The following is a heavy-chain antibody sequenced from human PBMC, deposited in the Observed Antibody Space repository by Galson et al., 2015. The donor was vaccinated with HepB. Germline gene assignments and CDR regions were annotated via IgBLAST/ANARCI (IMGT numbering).Heavy chain of an antibody. CDR1: GFTFSSYA. J-gene: IGHJ5*02. CDR2: ISYDGGNK. V-gene: IGHV3-30-3*01. Sequence: SLRLSCAASGFTFSSYAMHWVRQAPGKGLEWVAVISYDGGNKYYADSVKGRFTISRDNSKNTLYLQMNSLRAEDTAVYYCARDHDYYGYRDNWFDPWGQGTLVTVSS. D-gene: IGHD3-10*01. CDR3: ARDHDYYGYRDNWFDP.